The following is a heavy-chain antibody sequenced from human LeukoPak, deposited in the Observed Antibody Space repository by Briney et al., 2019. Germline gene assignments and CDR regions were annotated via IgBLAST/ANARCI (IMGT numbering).Heavy chain of an antibody. CDR2: IGGSDGRT. Sequence: GGSQRVSCAASGFTFSTYAMSWVRQAPGKGLEWVSLIGGSDGRTRYADSVEGRFTISRDNSKNTLYLEMNSLRAEDTAVYYCAKDSSSYDWGYMDVWGKGTTVTISS. J-gene: IGHJ6*03. D-gene: IGHD3-22*01. V-gene: IGHV3-23*01. CDR3: AKDSSSYDWGYMDV. CDR1: GFTFSTYA.